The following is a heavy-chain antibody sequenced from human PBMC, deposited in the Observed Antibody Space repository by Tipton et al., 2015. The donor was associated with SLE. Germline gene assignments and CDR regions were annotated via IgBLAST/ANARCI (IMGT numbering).Heavy chain of an antibody. CDR2: IYYSGST. V-gene: IGHV4-59*08. D-gene: IGHD6-13*01. J-gene: IGHJ4*02. Sequence: GLAKPSETLSLTCAVYGGSFSGYYWSWIRQPPGKGLEWIGYIYYSGSTNYNPSLKSRVTISVDTSKNQFSLKLSSVTAADTAVYYCARCPSYSSSWLDYWGQGTLVTVSS. CDR3: ARCPSYSSSWLDY. CDR1: GGSFSGYY.